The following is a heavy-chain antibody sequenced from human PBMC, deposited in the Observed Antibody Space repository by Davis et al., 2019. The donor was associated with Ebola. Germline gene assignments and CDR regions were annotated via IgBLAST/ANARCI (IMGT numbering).Heavy chain of an antibody. D-gene: IGHD6-19*01. V-gene: IGHV1-18*01. CDR3: ARPSDVGYSSERYYYGMDV. Sequence: AASVKVSCKASGYTFTSYGISWVRQAPGQGLEWMGWISAYNGNTNYAQKLQGRVTMTTDTSTSTAYMELSSLRSEDTAVYYCARPSDVGYSSERYYYGMDVWGQGTTVTVSS. CDR2: ISAYNGNT. J-gene: IGHJ6*02. CDR1: GYTFTSYG.